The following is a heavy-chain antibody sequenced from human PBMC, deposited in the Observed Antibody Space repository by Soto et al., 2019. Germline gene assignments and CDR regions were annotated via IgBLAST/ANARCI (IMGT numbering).Heavy chain of an antibody. Sequence: QLQLQESGSGLVRPSQTLSLTCTVSGASIGSGSYSWNWIRQPPGKGLEWIGYLHHSGDPYFNPSLRRRVSISVDRSNNQFSLKLISVTAAVTAVYYCARFPLWFGELDYWGQGALVTVSS. CDR2: LHHSGDP. D-gene: IGHD3-10*01. CDR1: GASIGSGSYS. CDR3: ARFPLWFGELDY. V-gene: IGHV4-30-2*01. J-gene: IGHJ4*02.